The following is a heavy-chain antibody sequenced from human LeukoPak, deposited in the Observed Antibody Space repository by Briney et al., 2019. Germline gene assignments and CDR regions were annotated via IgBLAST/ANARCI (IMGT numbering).Heavy chain of an antibody. V-gene: IGHV1-18*01. J-gene: IGHJ5*02. Sequence: GASVKVSCKASGYTFTSYGISWVRQAPGQGLEWMGWISAYNGNTNYAQKLQGRVTMTTDTSTSTAYMELSSLRSEDTAVYYCARGSLYYYDSSGESPFDPWGQGTLVTVSS. CDR3: ARGSLYYYDSSGESPFDP. CDR1: GYTFTSYG. D-gene: IGHD3-22*01. CDR2: ISAYNGNT.